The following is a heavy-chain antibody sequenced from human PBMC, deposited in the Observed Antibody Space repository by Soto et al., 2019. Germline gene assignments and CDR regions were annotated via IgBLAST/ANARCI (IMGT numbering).Heavy chain of an antibody. CDR2: MKPNSGNT. J-gene: IGHJ4*02. Sequence: QVQLVQSGAEVKKPGASVKVSCKASGYTFTSYDINWVRQATGQGLEWLGWMKPNSGNTGYPQKFQGRVTMTRNTSISTAYMELSSLRSDDTAVYFCARGQRGLLKADFWGQGTLVTVSS. CDR3: ARGQRGLLKADF. V-gene: IGHV1-8*01. CDR1: GYTFTSYD. D-gene: IGHD1-26*01.